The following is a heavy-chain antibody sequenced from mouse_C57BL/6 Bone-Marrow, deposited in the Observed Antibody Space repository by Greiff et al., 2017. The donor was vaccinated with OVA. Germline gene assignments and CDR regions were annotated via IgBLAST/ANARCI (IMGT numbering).Heavy chain of an antibody. CDR2: IDPNSGGT. CDR3: ARGGYGMFTTRDYYAMDY. Sequence: VQLQQPGAELVKPGASVKLSCKASGYTFTSYWMHWVKQRPGRGLEWIGRIDPNSGGTKYNEKFKSKATLTVDKPSSTAYMQLSSLTSEDSAVYYCARGGYGMFTTRDYYAMDYWGQGTSVTVSS. D-gene: IGHD2-2*01. V-gene: IGHV1-72*01. J-gene: IGHJ4*01. CDR1: GYTFTSYW.